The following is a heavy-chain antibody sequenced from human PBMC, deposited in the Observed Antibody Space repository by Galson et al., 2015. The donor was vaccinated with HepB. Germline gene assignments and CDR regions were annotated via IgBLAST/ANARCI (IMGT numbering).Heavy chain of an antibody. D-gene: IGHD4-17*01. J-gene: IGHJ4*02. Sequence: SLRLSCAASGFTFDDYAMHWVRHAPGKGLEWVSGISWNSGSIGYADSVKGRFTISRDNAKNSLYLQMNSLRAEDTALYYCAKGSRGNFYGDYVGSGVDYWGQGTLVTVSS. CDR3: AKGSRGNFYGDYVGSGVDY. CDR1: GFTFDDYA. V-gene: IGHV3-9*01. CDR2: ISWNSGSI.